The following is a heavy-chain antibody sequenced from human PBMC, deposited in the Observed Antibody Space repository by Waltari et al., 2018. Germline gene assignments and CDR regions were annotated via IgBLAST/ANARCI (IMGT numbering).Heavy chain of an antibody. CDR3: ARDSSGWYKDP. CDR2: IYHSGST. J-gene: IGHJ5*02. D-gene: IGHD6-19*01. CDR1: GYSISSGYY. V-gene: IGHV4-38-2*02. Sequence: QVQLQESGPGLVKPSETLSLTCTVSGYSISSGYYWGWIRQPPGKGLEWIGSIYHSGSTYSNPSLKSRVTISVDTSKNQFSLKLSSVTAADTAVYYCARDSSGWYKDPWGQGTLVTVPS.